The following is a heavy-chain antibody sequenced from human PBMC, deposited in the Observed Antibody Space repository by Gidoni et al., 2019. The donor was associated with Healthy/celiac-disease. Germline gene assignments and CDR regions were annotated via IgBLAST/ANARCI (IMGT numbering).Heavy chain of an antibody. D-gene: IGHD1-26*01. CDR2: ISWNSGSI. Sequence: EVQLVESGGGLVQPGRSLRLSCAASGFTFDDYAMHWVRQAPGKGLEWVSGISWNSGSIGYADSVKGRFTISRDNAKNSLYLQMNSLRAEDTALYYCAKGWEWELLLDYWGQGTLVTVSS. CDR1: GFTFDDYA. V-gene: IGHV3-9*01. J-gene: IGHJ4*02. CDR3: AKGWEWELLLDY.